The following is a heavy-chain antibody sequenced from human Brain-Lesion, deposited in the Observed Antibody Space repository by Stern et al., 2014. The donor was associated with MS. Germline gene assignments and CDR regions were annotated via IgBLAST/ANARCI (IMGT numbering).Heavy chain of an antibody. V-gene: IGHV3-73*01. CDR3: TRTRAYYYYGMDV. CDR1: GFTFTTSA. Sequence: EVQLVESGGGLVQPGGSLKLSCAASGFTFTTSALHWVRQASGKGLEWVGRIGSKADNYATAYAESVKGRVTISRDDSKNTAYLQMNSLKSEDTAVYYCTRTRAYYYYGMDVWGQGTTVTVSS. CDR2: IGSKADNYAT. J-gene: IGHJ6*02.